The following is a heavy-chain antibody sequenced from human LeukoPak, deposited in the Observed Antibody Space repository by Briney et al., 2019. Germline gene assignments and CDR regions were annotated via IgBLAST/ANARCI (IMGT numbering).Heavy chain of an antibody. CDR3: ARVGGSRVIGAFDI. Sequence: GGSLRLSCAASGFTFDDYGMSWVRQAPGKGLEWVSGINWNGGSTGHADSVKGRFTISRDNAKNSLYLQMNSLRAEDTALYYCARVGGSRVIGAFDIWGQGTMVTVSS. CDR1: GFTFDDYG. J-gene: IGHJ3*02. D-gene: IGHD2-21*01. V-gene: IGHV3-20*04. CDR2: INWNGGST.